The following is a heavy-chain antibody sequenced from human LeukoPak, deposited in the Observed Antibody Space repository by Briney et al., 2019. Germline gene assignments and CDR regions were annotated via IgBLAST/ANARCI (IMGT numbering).Heavy chain of an antibody. Sequence: ASVKVSCKASGYTFTSYAMHWVRQAPGQRLEWMGWINAGNGNTKYSQKFQGRVTITRDTSASTAYMELSSLRSEDTAVYYCARAVYYYGSDDPWGQGTLVTVSS. CDR1: GYTFTSYA. CDR2: INAGNGNT. D-gene: IGHD3-10*01. V-gene: IGHV1-3*01. CDR3: ARAVYYYGSDDP. J-gene: IGHJ5*02.